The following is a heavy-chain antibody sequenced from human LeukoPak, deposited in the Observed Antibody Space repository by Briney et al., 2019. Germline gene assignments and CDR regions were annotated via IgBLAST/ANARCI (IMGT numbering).Heavy chain of an antibody. Sequence: SVKVSCKASGGTFSSYAISWVRQAPGQGLEWMGGIIPIFGTANYAQKFQGRVTITADESTSTAYMELSSLRSEDTAVYYCARDRQVVPAAINYDWFDPWGQGTLVTVSS. CDR1: GGTFSSYA. V-gene: IGHV1-69*01. CDR2: IIPIFGTA. CDR3: ARDRQVVPAAINYDWFDP. D-gene: IGHD2-2*02. J-gene: IGHJ5*02.